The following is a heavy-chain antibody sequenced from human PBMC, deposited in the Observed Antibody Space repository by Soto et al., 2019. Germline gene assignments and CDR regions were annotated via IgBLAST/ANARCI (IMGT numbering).Heavy chain of an antibody. D-gene: IGHD3-3*01. CDR1: GYTFTSYG. CDR2: ISAYNGNT. Sequence: ASVKVSCKASGYTFTSYGISWVRQAPGQGLEWMGWISAYNGNTNYAQKLQGRVTMTTDTSTSTAYMELRSLRSDDTAVYYCARDGSYYDFWSGYWRDNYYYGMDVWGQGTTVTVSS. V-gene: IGHV1-18*01. CDR3: ARDGSYYDFWSGYWRDNYYYGMDV. J-gene: IGHJ6*02.